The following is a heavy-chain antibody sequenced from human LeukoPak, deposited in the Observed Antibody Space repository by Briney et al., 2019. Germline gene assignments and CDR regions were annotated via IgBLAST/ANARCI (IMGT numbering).Heavy chain of an antibody. D-gene: IGHD5-18*01. CDR1: GFTFSSYA. Sequence: SGGSLRLSCAASGFTFSSYAMSWVRQAPGKGLEWVSAISGSGGSTYYADSVKGRFTISRDNSKNTLYLQMNSLRAEDTAVYYCAKSSGYSYGSIDYWGQGTLAIVSS. CDR2: ISGSGGST. CDR3: AKSSGYSYGSIDY. J-gene: IGHJ4*02. V-gene: IGHV3-23*01.